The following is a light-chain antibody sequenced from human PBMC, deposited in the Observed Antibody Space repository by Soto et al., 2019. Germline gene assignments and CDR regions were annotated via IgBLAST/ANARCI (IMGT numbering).Light chain of an antibody. CDR1: QSISSW. CDR2: QAS. CDR3: QQYNSYSWT. V-gene: IGKV1-5*03. J-gene: IGKJ1*01. Sequence: DIQMTQSPSTLSASVGDRVTITCRASQSISSWLAWYQQNPGKALKLLIYQASSLESGVPSRFSGSGSGTQFTFIISRLQSDDFANYYCQQYNSYSWTFGQGTKVELK.